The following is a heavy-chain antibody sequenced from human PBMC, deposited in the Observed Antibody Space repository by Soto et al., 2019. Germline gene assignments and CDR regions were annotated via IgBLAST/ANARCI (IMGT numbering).Heavy chain of an antibody. D-gene: IGHD3-3*01. CDR3: ATGYLEWSPNWFDP. CDR1: GFTFSSYA. CDR2: ISSNGGST. V-gene: IGHV3-64*01. Sequence: EVQLVESGGGLVQPGGSLRLSCAASGFTFSSYAMHWVRQAPGKGLEYVSAISSNGGSTYYANSVKGRFTISRDNSKNTLYLQMGSLRAEDIAVYYCATGYLEWSPNWFDPWGQETLVTVSS. J-gene: IGHJ5*02.